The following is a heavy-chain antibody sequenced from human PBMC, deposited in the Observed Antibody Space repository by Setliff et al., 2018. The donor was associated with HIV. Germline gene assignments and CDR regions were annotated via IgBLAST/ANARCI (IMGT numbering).Heavy chain of an antibody. V-gene: IGHV1-18*01. J-gene: IGHJ6*02. CDR3: ARRGMGQFLEWFPPPRYYGMDV. D-gene: IGHD3-3*01. CDR1: GYTFTSYA. CDR2: INPSDGTT. Sequence: ASVKVSCKASGYTFTSYAMNWVRQAPGQGLEYMGIINPSDGTTNYAQKLQGRVTMTTDTSTSTAYMELRSLRSDDTAVYYCARRGMGQFLEWFPPPRYYGMDVWGQGTTVTVSS.